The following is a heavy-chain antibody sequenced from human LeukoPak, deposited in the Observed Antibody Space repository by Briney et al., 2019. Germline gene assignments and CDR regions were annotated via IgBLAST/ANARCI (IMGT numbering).Heavy chain of an antibody. CDR3: AKDAYSSSWYVDY. Sequence: GGSLRLSCAASGFSFSDYNMHWVRQAPGKGLEWMAVISYNGINEYYADSVKGRFAISRDNSKSTLLLQMNSLRAEDTAVYYCAKDAYSSSWYVDYWGQGTLVTVSS. V-gene: IGHV3-30*18. J-gene: IGHJ4*02. CDR1: GFSFSDYN. D-gene: IGHD6-13*01. CDR2: ISYNGINE.